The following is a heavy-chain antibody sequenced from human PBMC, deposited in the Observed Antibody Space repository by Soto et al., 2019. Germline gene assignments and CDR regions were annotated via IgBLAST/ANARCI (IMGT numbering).Heavy chain of an antibody. D-gene: IGHD6-13*01. Sequence: GASVKVSCKASGGTFSSYAISWVRQAPGQGIEWMGGIIPIFGTANYAQKFQGRVTITADKSTSTTYMELSSLRSEDTAVYYCATEPIAAAGTEDYYYGMDVWGQGTTVTVYS. CDR3: ATEPIAAAGTEDYYYGMDV. J-gene: IGHJ6*02. CDR1: GGTFSSYA. CDR2: IIPIFGTA. V-gene: IGHV1-69*06.